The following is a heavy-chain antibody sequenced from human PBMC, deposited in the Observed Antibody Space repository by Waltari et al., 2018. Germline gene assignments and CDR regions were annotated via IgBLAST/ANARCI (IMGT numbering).Heavy chain of an antibody. CDR3: ATLGAYLGAFEV. V-gene: IGHV3-53*02. CDR2: IYAGGGS. J-gene: IGHJ3*01. D-gene: IGHD3-16*01. CDR1: ASIVRYNY. Sequence: EVQLVETGGALIHPGGSLRLSCTASASIVRYNYMAWVRQAPGKGLEWVSVIYAGGGSDSADSVRGRFTISRDNSKNTLYLEMNALRPDDTAVYYCATLGAYLGAFEVWGRGTMVTVSS.